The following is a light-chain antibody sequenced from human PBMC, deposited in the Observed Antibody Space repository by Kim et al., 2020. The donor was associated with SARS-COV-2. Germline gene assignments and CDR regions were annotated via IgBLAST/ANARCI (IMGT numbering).Light chain of an antibody. CDR3: QVWASSDAHRVV. V-gene: IGLV3-21*04. CDR1: SIGSKS. CDR2: YDS. J-gene: IGLJ2*01. Sequence: PGKAARITCGGNSIGSKSVPWYQQKPGQATVLVISYDSVRPSGIPERFSGSNSGNTATVTISRVEAGDEVDYYCQVWASSDAHRVVFGGGPQLPVL.